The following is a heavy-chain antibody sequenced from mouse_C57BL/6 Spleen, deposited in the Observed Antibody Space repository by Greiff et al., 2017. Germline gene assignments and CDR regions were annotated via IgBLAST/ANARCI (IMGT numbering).Heavy chain of an antibody. Sequence: VQLQQSGAELARPGASVKLSCKASGYTFTSYGISWVKQRTGQGLEWIGEIYPRSGNTYYNEKFKGKDTLTADKSSSTAYMELRSLTSEDSAVYFCAIFPLADGYYSAWFANRGQGALVTVSA. J-gene: IGHJ3*01. CDR2: IYPRSGNT. CDR1: GYTFTSYG. V-gene: IGHV1-81*01. D-gene: IGHD2-3*01. CDR3: AIFPLADGYYSAWFAN.